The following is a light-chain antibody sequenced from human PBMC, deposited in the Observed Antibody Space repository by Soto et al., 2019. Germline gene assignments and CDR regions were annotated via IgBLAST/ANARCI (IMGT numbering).Light chain of an antibody. CDR3: QQYNSYSPRK. CDR2: DAS. J-gene: IGKJ1*01. Sequence: DIQMTQSPSTLSASVGDRVTITCRASQSISSWLAWYQQKPGKAPKLLIYDASSLESGVPSRFSGSGSGTEFTLTISSLQPDNVATSYCQQYNSYSPRKFGPDTKVYSK. V-gene: IGKV1-5*01. CDR1: QSISSW.